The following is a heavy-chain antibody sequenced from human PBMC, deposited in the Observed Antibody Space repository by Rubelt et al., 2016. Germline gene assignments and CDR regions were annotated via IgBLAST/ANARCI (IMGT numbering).Heavy chain of an antibody. CDR2: IYYSGNT. CDR3: ACALEYGDPYFHY. Sequence: QLQLQESGPGLVKPSETLSLTCTVSGASISSSSYYWGWLRQPPGKGLEWIGSIYYSGNTDYNPSLKGRVSISVDTSKKEVSLKLMYVTAADTAVYYCACALEYGDPYFHYWGQGTLVTVSS. J-gene: IGHJ4*02. CDR1: GASISSSSYY. V-gene: IGHV4-39*01. D-gene: IGHD4/OR15-4a*01.